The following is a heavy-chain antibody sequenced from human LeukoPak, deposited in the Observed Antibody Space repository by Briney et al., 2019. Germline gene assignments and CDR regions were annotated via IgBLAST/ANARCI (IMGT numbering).Heavy chain of an antibody. Sequence: GGSLRLSCAASGFTFSSYGMHWARRAPGKGLEWVAVISYDGSNKYYADSVKGRFTISRDNSKNTLYLQMNSLRAEDTAVYYCAKGPDIVVVPAAMPMSGPVDYWGQGTLVTVSS. J-gene: IGHJ4*02. D-gene: IGHD2-2*01. CDR3: AKGPDIVVVPAAMPMSGPVDY. CDR1: GFTFSSYG. CDR2: ISYDGSNK. V-gene: IGHV3-30*18.